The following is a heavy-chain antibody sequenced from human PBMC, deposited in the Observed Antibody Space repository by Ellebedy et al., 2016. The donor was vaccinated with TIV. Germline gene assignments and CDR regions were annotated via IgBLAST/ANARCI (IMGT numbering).Heavy chain of an antibody. CDR2: IYGGDST. D-gene: IGHD1-26*01. CDR3: VRDLHWSYFD. Sequence: PGGSLRLSCAASGFTVSGNYMSWVRQAPGKGLEWVSVIYGGDSTYYGDSVKGRFTISRDNAKNSLYLQMNSLRAEETAVYYCVRDLHWSYFDWGQGTLVTVSS. J-gene: IGHJ4*02. V-gene: IGHV3-53*01. CDR1: GFTVSGNY.